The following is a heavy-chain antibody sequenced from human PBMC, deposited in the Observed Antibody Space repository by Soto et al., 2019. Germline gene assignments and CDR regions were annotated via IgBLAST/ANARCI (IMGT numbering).Heavy chain of an antibody. V-gene: IGHV1-3*01. D-gene: IGHD4-17*01. CDR3: AIEHGDYVPYDY. CDR2: INAGNGNT. Sequence: VASVKVSCKASGYTFTSYAMHWVRPAPGQRLEWMGWINAGNGNTKYSQKFQGRVTITRDTSASTAYMELSSLRSEDTAVYYCAIEHGDYVPYDYWGQGTLVTVSS. J-gene: IGHJ4*02. CDR1: GYTFTSYA.